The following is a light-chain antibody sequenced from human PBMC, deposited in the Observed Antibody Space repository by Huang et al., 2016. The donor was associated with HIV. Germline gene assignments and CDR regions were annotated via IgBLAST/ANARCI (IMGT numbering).Light chain of an antibody. V-gene: IGKV3-15*01. J-gene: IGKJ1*01. CDR2: GAS. CDR1: QSINSN. CDR3: QQYYHWPQT. Sequence: EIVLTQSPATLSVSPGERATLSCRASQSINSNLAWYQQKYGQAPRLLISGASTRASGITARFSGSGSRTEFTLTISSLQSEDFAVYYCQQYYHWPQTFGQGTKVEIK.